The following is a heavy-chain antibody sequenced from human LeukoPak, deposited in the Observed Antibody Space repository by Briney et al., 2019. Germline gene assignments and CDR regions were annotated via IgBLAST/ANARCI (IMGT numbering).Heavy chain of an antibody. J-gene: IGHJ6*03. Sequence: GASVKVSCKASGYTFTGYYMHWVRQAPGQGLKWMGWINPNSGGTNYAQKFQGRVTMTRDTSISTAYMELSRLRSDDTAVYYCARAGGGFDWLYYYYYMDVWGKGTTVTVSS. D-gene: IGHD3-9*01. CDR2: INPNSGGT. CDR3: ARAGGGFDWLYYYYYMDV. V-gene: IGHV1-2*02. CDR1: GYTFTGYY.